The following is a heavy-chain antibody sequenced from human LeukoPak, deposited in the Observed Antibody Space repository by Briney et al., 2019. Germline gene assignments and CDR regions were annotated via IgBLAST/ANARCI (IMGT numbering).Heavy chain of an antibody. CDR1: GYTFTSYG. J-gene: IGHJ5*02. Sequence: ASVKVSCKASGYTFTSYGISWVRQAPGQGLEGLGWISAYNGNTNYAQKLQGRVTMTTDTSTSTAYMELRSLRSDDTAVYYCARGGYYYDSSGYLGTRWFDPWGQGTLVTVSS. D-gene: IGHD3-22*01. CDR3: ARGGYYYDSSGYLGTRWFDP. CDR2: ISAYNGNT. V-gene: IGHV1-18*01.